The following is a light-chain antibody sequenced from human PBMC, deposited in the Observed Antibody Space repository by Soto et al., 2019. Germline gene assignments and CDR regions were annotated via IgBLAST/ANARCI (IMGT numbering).Light chain of an antibody. Sequence: DIQMTQSPSSLSASVGDRVIITCQASQDIKKYLNFYQQKPGKAPKLLISDASNLEAGVPSRFSGSGSETDFIFTISSLQPEDIATYYCQQYGNFPYSFGQGTKLEIK. CDR3: QQYGNFPYS. CDR2: DAS. CDR1: QDIKKY. V-gene: IGKV1-33*01. J-gene: IGKJ2*03.